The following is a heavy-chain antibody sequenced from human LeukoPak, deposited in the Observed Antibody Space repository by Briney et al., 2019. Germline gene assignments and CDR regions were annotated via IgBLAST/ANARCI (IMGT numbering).Heavy chain of an antibody. V-gene: IGHV3-7*01. CDR1: GITFSSYW. D-gene: IGHD3-9*01. Sequence: GGSLRLSCAASGITFSSYWMSWVRQAPGKGLEWVANIKQDGSEKNYVDSVKGRFTISRDNSKNTLYLQMNSLRAEDTAVYYCAKGRGTIFTYGMDVWGQGTTVTVSS. CDR2: IKQDGSEK. J-gene: IGHJ6*02. CDR3: AKGRGTIFTYGMDV.